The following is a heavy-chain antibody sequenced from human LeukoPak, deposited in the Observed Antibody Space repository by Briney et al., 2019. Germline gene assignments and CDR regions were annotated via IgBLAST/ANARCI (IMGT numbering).Heavy chain of an antibody. CDR1: GYTFTSYG. CDR2: ISTYNGNN. J-gene: IGHJ6*03. D-gene: IGHD3-10*01. Sequence: ASVKVSCKSSGYTFTSYGISWLRQAPGQGLEWMGCISTYNGNNNYAQKLQGRVTMTTDTSTSTAYMELRSLRSDDTAVYYCARDLWFGEYNYYYYYMDVWGKGTTVTISS. CDR3: ARDLWFGEYNYYYYYMDV. V-gene: IGHV1-18*01.